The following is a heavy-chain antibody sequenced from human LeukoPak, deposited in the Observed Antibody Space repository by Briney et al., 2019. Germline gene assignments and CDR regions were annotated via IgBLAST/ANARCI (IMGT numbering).Heavy chain of an antibody. CDR2: TNTDGSYS. CDR3: ARDFDGPRASDY. J-gene: IGHJ4*02. Sequence: GGSLRLSCVASGFTFTTYAMSWVRQAPGKGLVWVSCTNTDGSYSSYADSVKGRFTISRDNVRNTLYLQMSSLRAEDSAVYYCARDFDGPRASDYWGQGIPVTVSS. D-gene: IGHD4-17*01. CDR1: GFTFTTYA. V-gene: IGHV3-74*01.